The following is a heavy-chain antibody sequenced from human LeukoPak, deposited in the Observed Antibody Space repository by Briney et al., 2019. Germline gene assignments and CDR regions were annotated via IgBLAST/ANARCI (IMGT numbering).Heavy chain of an antibody. Sequence: GGSLRLSSAASGFTFSSYAMSWVRQAPGKGLEWVSAISGSGGSTYYADSVKGRFTISRDNSKNTLYLQMNSLRAEDTAVYYCAKSSRDFNYFDYWGQGTLVTVSS. CDR1: GFTFSSYA. J-gene: IGHJ4*02. D-gene: IGHD2-21*02. V-gene: IGHV3-23*01. CDR2: ISGSGGST. CDR3: AKSSRDFNYFDY.